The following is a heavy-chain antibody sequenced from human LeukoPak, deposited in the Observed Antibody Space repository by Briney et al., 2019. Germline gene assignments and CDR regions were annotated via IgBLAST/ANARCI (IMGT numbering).Heavy chain of an antibody. CDR3: ARFELDSGGYATNFDS. V-gene: IGHV3-11*06. CDR2: ISGSSSHT. D-gene: IGHD3-22*01. CDR1: GFSFSDYY. Sequence: GGSLRLSCVVSGFSFSDYYMNWIRQTPGKGLEWLSYISGSSSHTLYADSVKGRFTISRDNAKNPLYLQMNSLRAEDTAVYYCARFELDSGGYATNFDSWGQGTLVTVSP. J-gene: IGHJ4*02.